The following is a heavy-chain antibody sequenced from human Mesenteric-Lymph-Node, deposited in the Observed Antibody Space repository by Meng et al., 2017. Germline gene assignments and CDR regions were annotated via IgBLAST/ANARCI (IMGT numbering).Heavy chain of an antibody. J-gene: IGHJ4*02. V-gene: IGHV1-69*06. CDR1: GGTFSSYA. Sequence: FSVKVSCKASGGTFSSYAISWVRQAPGQGLEWMGGIIPIFGTANYAQKFQGRVTITADKSTSTAYMELSSLRSDDTAVYYCAKWDYGDYEDYWGQGTLVTVSS. CDR3: AKWDYGDYEDY. D-gene: IGHD4-17*01. CDR2: IIPIFGTA.